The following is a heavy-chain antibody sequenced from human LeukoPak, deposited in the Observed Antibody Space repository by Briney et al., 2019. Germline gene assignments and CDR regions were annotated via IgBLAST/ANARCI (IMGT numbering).Heavy chain of an antibody. J-gene: IGHJ4*02. Sequence: PGGSLRLSCAASGFTFSSYAMSWVRQAPGKGLEWVSAISGSGGSTYYADSVKGRFTISRDNSKNTLYLQMNSLRAEDTAVYYCANGREILTGYYSPLHFDYWGQGTLVTVSS. CDR2: ISGSGGST. CDR3: ANGREILTGYYSPLHFDY. CDR1: GFTFSSYA. V-gene: IGHV3-23*01. D-gene: IGHD3-9*01.